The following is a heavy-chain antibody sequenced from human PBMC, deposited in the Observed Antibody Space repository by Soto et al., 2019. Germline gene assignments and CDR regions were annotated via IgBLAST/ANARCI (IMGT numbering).Heavy chain of an antibody. CDR2: ISSNGGST. CDR3: ARDPTPVARTEWNWFDP. CDR1: GFTFSSYA. J-gene: IGHJ5*02. Sequence: PGGSLRLSCAASGFTFSSYAMRWVRQAPGKGLEYVSAISSNGGSTYYANSVKGRFTISRDNSKNTLYLQMGSLRAEDMAVYYCARDPTPVARTEWNWFDPWGQGTLVTVSS. V-gene: IGHV3-64*01. D-gene: IGHD6-19*01.